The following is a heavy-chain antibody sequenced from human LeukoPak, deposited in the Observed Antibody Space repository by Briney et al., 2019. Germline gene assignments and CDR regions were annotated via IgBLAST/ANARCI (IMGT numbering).Heavy chain of an antibody. J-gene: IGHJ4*02. Sequence: PGGSLRLSCAASGFTFSNYAMTWVRQAPGKGLEWVSALSGSGNGTYYADSVKGRFTISRDNSKNTLYLQMNSLRAEDTAVYYCAKDTAALSFVIDSWGQGTLVTVSS. D-gene: IGHD2-15*01. CDR2: LSGSGNGT. V-gene: IGHV3-23*01. CDR1: GFTFSNYA. CDR3: AKDTAALSFVIDS.